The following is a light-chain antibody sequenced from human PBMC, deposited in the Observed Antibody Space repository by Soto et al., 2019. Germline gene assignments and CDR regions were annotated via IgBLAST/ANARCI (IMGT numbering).Light chain of an antibody. J-gene: IGLJ2*01. CDR2: EVT. CDR3: SSYTSSSTLL. Sequence: QSALTQPPSVSGSPGQSVTISCTGTSSDVGNYNRVSWYQQPPGTAPKLMIYEVTNRPSAVPDRFSGSKSGNTASLTISGLQAEDEAYYYCSSYTSSSTLLFGGGTKLTVL. V-gene: IGLV2-18*02. CDR1: SSDVGNYNR.